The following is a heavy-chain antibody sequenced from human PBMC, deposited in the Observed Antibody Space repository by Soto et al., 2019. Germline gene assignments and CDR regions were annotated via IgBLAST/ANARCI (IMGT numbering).Heavy chain of an antibody. D-gene: IGHD3-22*01. Sequence: QVQLVQSGAEVKKPGSSVKVSCKASGDTFSSYAISWVRQAPGQGLEWMGGIIPIFGTANYAQKFQGRVTITADESTSTAYMELSSLRSEAKAVYYCARDGSGYRSRASPMDVWGQGTTVTVSS. CDR1: GDTFSSYA. CDR3: ARDGSGYRSRASPMDV. CDR2: IIPIFGTA. V-gene: IGHV1-69*01. J-gene: IGHJ6*02.